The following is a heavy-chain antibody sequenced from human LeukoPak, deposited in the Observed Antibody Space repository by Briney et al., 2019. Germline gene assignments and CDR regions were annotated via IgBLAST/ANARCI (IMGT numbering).Heavy chain of an antibody. CDR1: GFTFSSHW. CDR3: ARDAVDTANAV. Sequence: GGSLRLSCAASGFTFSSHWMHWVRQAPGKGLVWVSRINSDGSSISYADSVKGRFTISRDNAKNTLYLQMNSLRAEDTAVYYCARDAVDTANAVWGQGTTVTVSS. J-gene: IGHJ6*02. V-gene: IGHV3-74*01. CDR2: INSDGSSI. D-gene: IGHD5-18*01.